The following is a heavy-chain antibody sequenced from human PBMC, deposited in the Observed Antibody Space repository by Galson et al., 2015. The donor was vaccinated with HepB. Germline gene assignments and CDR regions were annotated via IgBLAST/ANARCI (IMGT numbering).Heavy chain of an antibody. J-gene: IGHJ4*02. CDR3: ARAWTSRPSTRQTDHFDY. CDR1: GDSVSSRTAS. V-gene: IGHV6-1*01. CDR2: TYYRSQWYS. D-gene: IGHD1-1*01. Sequence: CAISGDSVSSRTASWNWIRQSPSRGLEWLGRTYYRSQWYSEYSASVRGRMTISPDTSGNQFSLHLSSVTPEDTAIYFCARAWTSRPSTRQTDHFDYWGQGTLVTVSS.